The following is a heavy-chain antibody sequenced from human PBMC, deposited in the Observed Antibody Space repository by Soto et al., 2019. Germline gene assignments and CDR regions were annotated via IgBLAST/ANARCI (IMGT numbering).Heavy chain of an antibody. CDR3: VRRRLPGIAVAGDFDY. D-gene: IGHD6-19*01. CDR1: GYTFTNYG. CDR2: ISAYSGNT. J-gene: IGHJ4*02. V-gene: IGHV1-18*01. Sequence: QVQLVQSGAEVKKPGASVKVSCKASGYTFTNYGISWVRQAPGQGLEWMGWISAYSGNTDYTQQLQGRVTMTTETPTSTGYMELRSLRSDDPAVYYCVRRRLPGIAVAGDFDYWGQGTLVTVSS.